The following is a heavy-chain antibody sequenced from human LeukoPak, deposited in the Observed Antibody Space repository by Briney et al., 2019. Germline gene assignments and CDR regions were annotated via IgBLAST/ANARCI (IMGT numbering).Heavy chain of an antibody. V-gene: IGHV3-23*01. CDR3: ANSIAAAGCFDY. J-gene: IGHJ4*02. Sequence: PGGSLRLSCAASGFTFSSYGMSWVRQAPGKGLEWVSAISGSGGSTYYADSVKGRFTISRDNSKNTLYLQMNSLRAEDTAVYYCANSIAAAGCFDYWGQGTLVTVSS. D-gene: IGHD6-13*01. CDR2: ISGSGGST. CDR1: GFTFSSYG.